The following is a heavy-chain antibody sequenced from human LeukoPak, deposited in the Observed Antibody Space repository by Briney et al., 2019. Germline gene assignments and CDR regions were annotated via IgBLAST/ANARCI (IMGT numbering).Heavy chain of an antibody. D-gene: IGHD1-26*01. V-gene: IGHV3-23*01. CDR3: AKGGSGSYFD. Sequence: GGSLRLSCAASGFTFSSYAMNWVRQAPGRGLEWVSAISGSGANTYYADSLKGRFTISRDNSKNTLYLQMNSLRAEDTAVYYCAKGGSGSYFDWGQGTLVTVSS. J-gene: IGHJ4*02. CDR1: GFTFSSYA. CDR2: ISGSGANT.